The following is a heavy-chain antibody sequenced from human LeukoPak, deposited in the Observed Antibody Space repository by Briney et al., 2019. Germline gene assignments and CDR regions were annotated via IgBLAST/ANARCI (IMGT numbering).Heavy chain of an antibody. D-gene: IGHD3-9*01. Sequence: GGSLRLSCAASGFTFSSYSMSWVRQAPGKGLEWVSYIRSSSSPVYYADSVKGRFTISRDNSKNTLYLQMNSLRAEDTAVYYCAKEGGIYYDILTGPWYFDYWGQGTLVTVSS. V-gene: IGHV3-48*01. J-gene: IGHJ4*02. CDR2: IRSSSSPV. CDR3: AKEGGIYYDILTGPWYFDY. CDR1: GFTFSSYS.